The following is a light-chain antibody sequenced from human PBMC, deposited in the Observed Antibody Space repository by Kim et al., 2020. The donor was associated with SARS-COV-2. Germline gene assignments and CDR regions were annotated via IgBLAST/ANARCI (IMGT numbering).Light chain of an antibody. CDR2: WAS. V-gene: IGKV4-1*01. J-gene: IGKJ1*01. Sequence: ATINCKSSQSVLSSSNNKNYLVWYQKTPGLPPKVVIYWASTREFGVPARFSGSGSGTDFTLTISGLQAEDVAVYYCQHYYTTPWTFGQGTKVDIK. CDR3: QHYYTTPWT. CDR1: QSVLSSSNNKNY.